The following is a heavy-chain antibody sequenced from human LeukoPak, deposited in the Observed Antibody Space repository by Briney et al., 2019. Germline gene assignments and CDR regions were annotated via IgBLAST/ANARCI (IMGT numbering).Heavy chain of an antibody. CDR1: GFSFSSYA. CDR2: MSSSDDGR. CDR3: AKQAGHMVRGVIDY. J-gene: IGHJ4*02. V-gene: IGHV3-23*01. D-gene: IGHD3-10*01. Sequence: GGSLRLSCATSGFSFSSYAMSWVRQAPGKGLEWVSAMSSSDDGRYYAASVRGRFTISRDTSRSTLYLQMNSLRAEDTAVYYCAKQAGHMVRGVIDYWGQGTLVTVSS.